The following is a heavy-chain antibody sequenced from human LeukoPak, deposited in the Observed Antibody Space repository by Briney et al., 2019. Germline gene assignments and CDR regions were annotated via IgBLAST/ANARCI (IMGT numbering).Heavy chain of an antibody. V-gene: IGHV3-49*04. J-gene: IGHJ4*02. Sequence: GGSLRLSCTASGFTFGDYAMSWVGQAPGKGVEWVAFIRHKGYGGTTEYAASVKGRFTMSRDDSKSIAYLQMNSLKTEDTAVYYCTRENAGSSGDYWGQGTLVTVSS. CDR3: TRENAGSSGDY. D-gene: IGHD6-19*01. CDR1: GFTFGDYA. CDR2: IRHKGYGGTT.